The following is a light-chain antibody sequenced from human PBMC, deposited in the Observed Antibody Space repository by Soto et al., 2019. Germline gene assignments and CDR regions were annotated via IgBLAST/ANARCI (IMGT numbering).Light chain of an antibody. CDR1: QSVSSSY. V-gene: IGKV3-20*01. CDR2: GVS. J-gene: IGKJ2*01. CDR3: QQYSDAPHT. Sequence: EIVLTQSPGTLSLSPGERATLSCRASQSVSSSYLAWYQQKPGQAPRLLIYGVSSRATGFPDRFSGSGSGTDFTLTISRLEPEDFGVYYCQQYSDAPHTFGLGTKVEIQ.